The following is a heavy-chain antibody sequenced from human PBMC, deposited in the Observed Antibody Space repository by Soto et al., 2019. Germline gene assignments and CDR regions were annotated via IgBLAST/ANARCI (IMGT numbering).Heavy chain of an antibody. V-gene: IGHV2-70*13. Sequence: SGPTLVNPTETLTLTCTFSGFSLTSPGMCVSWLRQSPGKALEWLALIERDDDDKYYSTSLKTRLTISKDTRKNQVVLTMANMEPADTATYYCARSIRGPRRFNGMDVWGQGTTVTVSS. CDR3: ARSIRGPRRFNGMDV. J-gene: IGHJ6*02. CDR2: IERDDDDK. D-gene: IGHD1-20*01. CDR1: GFSLTSPGMC.